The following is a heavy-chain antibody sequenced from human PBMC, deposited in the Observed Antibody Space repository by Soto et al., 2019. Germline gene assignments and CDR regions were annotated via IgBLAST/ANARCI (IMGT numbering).Heavy chain of an antibody. CDR2: LYYSGSP. D-gene: IGHD3-10*01. Sequence: SATRCLSSTVSGGPISNRSSYWGWFRPPPGKGLEWIGSLYYSGSPYYTPPLKSRVTISVDTSQNQFSLKLSSVTAADTAVYYCAHSIVRRVMSYFDYWGQGTLGTAAS. CDR1: GGPISNRSSY. J-gene: IGHJ4*02. CDR3: AHSIVRRVMSYFDY. V-gene: IGHV4-39*01.